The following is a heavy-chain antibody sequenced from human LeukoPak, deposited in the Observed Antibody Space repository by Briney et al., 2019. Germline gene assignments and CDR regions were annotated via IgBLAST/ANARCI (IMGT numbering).Heavy chain of an antibody. V-gene: IGHV4-59*01. CDR3: ARAGGIRTAALDLDY. CDR1: GGSISDYS. D-gene: IGHD6-25*01. J-gene: IGHJ4*02. Sequence: SETLSLTCTVSGGSISDYSWSWIRQPPGKGLEWIGNLYYNGSANHNPSLKSRVTISSDTSKNQFSLKLTSVTAADTVVYYCARAGGIRTAALDLDYWGQGTLVIVSS. CDR2: LYYNGSA.